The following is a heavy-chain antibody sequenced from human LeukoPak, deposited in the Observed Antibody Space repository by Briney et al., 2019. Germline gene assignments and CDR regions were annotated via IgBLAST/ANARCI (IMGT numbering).Heavy chain of an antibody. CDR3: ARDLGQYYDTSDNWFDP. CDR2: ISAYNGNT. V-gene: IGHV1-18*01. J-gene: IGHJ5*02. Sequence: ASVKVSCKASGYTFSNYGISWVRQAPGQGLEWMGWISAYNGNTNYAQKFQGRVTMTTDTSTSTAYMELRSLRSDDTAVYYCARDLGQYYDTSDNWFDPWGQGTLVTVSS. D-gene: IGHD3-22*01. CDR1: GYTFSNYG.